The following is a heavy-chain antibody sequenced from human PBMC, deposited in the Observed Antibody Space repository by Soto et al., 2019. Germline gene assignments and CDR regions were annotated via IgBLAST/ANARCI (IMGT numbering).Heavy chain of an antibody. CDR1: GFTFSSYA. V-gene: IGHV3-23*01. Sequence: GGSLRLSCAASGFTFSSYAMSWVRQAPGKGLEWVSAISGSGGSTYYADSVKGRFTISRDNSKNTLYLQMNSLRAEDTAVYYCAKDGAEMATITGAFDIWGKGTMVTVSS. D-gene: IGHD5-12*01. J-gene: IGHJ3*02. CDR3: AKDGAEMATITGAFDI. CDR2: ISGSGGST.